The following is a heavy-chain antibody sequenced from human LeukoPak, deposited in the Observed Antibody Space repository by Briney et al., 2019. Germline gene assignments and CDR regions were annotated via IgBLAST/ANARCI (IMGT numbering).Heavy chain of an antibody. J-gene: IGHJ4*02. Sequence: KPSETLSLTCAVYGGSFSGYYWSWIRQPPGKGLEWIGEINHSGSTNYNPSLKSRVTISVDTSKNQFSLKLSSVTAADTAVYYCAGLSGSSWYEPFDYWGQGILVTVSS. CDR1: GGSFSGYY. D-gene: IGHD6-13*01. V-gene: IGHV4-34*01. CDR2: INHSGST. CDR3: AGLSGSSWYEPFDY.